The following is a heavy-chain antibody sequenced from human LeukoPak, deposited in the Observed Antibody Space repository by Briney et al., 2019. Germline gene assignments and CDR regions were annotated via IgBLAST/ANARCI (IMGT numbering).Heavy chain of an antibody. V-gene: IGHV5-51*01. CDR1: GYSFTTYW. J-gene: IGHJ3*02. CDR3: ARASPRIPSQGGPLADDAFDI. D-gene: IGHD6-19*01. CDR2: IYLGDSDT. Sequence: GESLKISCKGSGYSFTTYWIGWVRQMPGKGLEWMGIIYLGDSDTKYSPSFQGRVSISADKSISTAYLQWSSLKASDTAVYYCARASPRIPSQGGPLADDAFDIWGQGTVVTVSS.